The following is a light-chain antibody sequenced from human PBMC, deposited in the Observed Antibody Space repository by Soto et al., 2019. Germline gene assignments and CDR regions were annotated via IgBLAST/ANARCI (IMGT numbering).Light chain of an antibody. V-gene: IGKV3-11*01. CDR3: PHRNNRLA. J-gene: IGKJ4*01. CDR2: DAS. CDR1: QSVRSY. Sequence: EIVLTQSSGTLSLSPGARATLSCRASQSVRSYLAWYTQKPGQAPRLLIYDASNRATGIPARFSGNGSGTDFTLTITSLEPEECAVYDCPHRNNRLAFGGGTKVDIK.